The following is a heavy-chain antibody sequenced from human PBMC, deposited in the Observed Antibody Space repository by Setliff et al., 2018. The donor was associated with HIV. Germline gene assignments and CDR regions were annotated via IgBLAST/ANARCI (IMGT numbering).Heavy chain of an antibody. Sequence: LSCAASGFTFGDYALSWVRQPPGKGLEWIGELNYVGVTNHNPSLKSRVTISVEASKRQWSLKLNSVTAADTAVYFCATTECRGADCPQMYDYWGQGILVTVSS. J-gene: IGHJ4*02. V-gene: IGHV4-34*08. CDR2: LNYVGVT. CDR3: ATTECRGADCPQMYDY. CDR1: GFTFGDYA. D-gene: IGHD2-21*02.